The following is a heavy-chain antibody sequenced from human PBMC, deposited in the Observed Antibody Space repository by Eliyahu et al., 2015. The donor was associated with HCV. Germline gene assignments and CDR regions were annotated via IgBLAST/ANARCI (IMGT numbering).Heavy chain of an antibody. CDR3: ARLIGPAATRSARPAFDY. V-gene: IGHV4-39*01. D-gene: IGHD2-15*01. CDR2: IYYSGST. Sequence: QLQLQESGPGLVKPSETLSLTCTVSGGSISSSSYYWGWIRQPPGKGLEWIGSIYYSGSTYYNPSLKSRVTISVDTSKNQFSLKLSSVTAADTAVYYCARLIGPAATRSARPAFDYWGQGTLVTVSS. J-gene: IGHJ4*02. CDR1: GGSISSSSYY.